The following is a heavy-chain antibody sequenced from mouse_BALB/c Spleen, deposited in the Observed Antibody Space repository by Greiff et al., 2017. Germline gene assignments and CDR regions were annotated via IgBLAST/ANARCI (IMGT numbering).Heavy chain of an antibody. J-gene: IGHJ4*01. Sequence: EVKLVESGGGLVQPGGSLKLSCAASGFTFSSFGMHWVRQAPEKGLEWVAYISSGSSTIYYADTVKGRFTISRDNPKNTLFLQMTSLRSEDTAMYYCARSAGGAMDYWGQGTSVTVSS. CDR3: ARSAGGAMDY. V-gene: IGHV5-17*02. CDR2: ISSGSSTI. CDR1: GFTFSSFG.